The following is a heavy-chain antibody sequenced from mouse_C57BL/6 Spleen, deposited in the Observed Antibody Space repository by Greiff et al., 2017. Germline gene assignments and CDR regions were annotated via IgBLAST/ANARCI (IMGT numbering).Heavy chain of an antibody. Sequence: QVQLQQPGAELVRPGSSVKLSCKASGYTFTSYWMDWVKQRPGQGLEWIGNIYPSDSETHYNQKFKDKATLTVDKSSSTAYMQLSSLTSEDSAVYYCARLTGTFYYARDYWGQGTSVTVSS. CDR2: IYPSDSET. V-gene: IGHV1-61*01. CDR3: ARLTGTFYYARDY. J-gene: IGHJ4*01. D-gene: IGHD4-1*01. CDR1: GYTFTSYW.